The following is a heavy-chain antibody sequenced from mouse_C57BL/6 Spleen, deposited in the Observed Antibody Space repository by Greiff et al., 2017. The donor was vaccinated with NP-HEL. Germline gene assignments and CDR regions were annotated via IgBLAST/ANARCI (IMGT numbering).Heavy chain of an antibody. CDR2: INPNNGGT. J-gene: IGHJ4*01. Sequence: EVQLQQSGPELVNPGASVKISCKASGYTFTDYYMNWVKQSHGKSLEWIGDINPNNGGTSYNQKFKGKATLTVDKSSSTAYMELRSLTSEDSAVYYCARDYRYYYGSSYDYAMDYWGQGTSVTVSS. CDR3: ARDYRYYYGSSYDYAMDY. V-gene: IGHV1-26*01. CDR1: GYTFTDYY. D-gene: IGHD1-1*01.